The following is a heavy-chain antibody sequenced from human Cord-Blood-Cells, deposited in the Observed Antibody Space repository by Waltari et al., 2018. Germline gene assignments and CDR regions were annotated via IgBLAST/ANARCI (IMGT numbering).Heavy chain of an antibody. J-gene: IGHJ1*01. V-gene: IGHV1-3*01. CDR3: ARVRRYDFWSGYYEYFQH. D-gene: IGHD3-3*01. CDR2: INASNGNT. Sequence: QVQLVQSGAEVTKPGASVKVSCKASGYTFTIYAMHWVRRASGPRLEWMGWINASNGNTKYSQKFQGRVTITRDTSASTAYMELSSLRSEDTAVYYCARVRRYDFWSGYYEYFQHWGQGTLVTVSS. CDR1: GYTFTIYA.